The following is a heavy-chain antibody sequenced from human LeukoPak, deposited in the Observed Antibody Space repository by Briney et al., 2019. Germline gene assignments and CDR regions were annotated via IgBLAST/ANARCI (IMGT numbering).Heavy chain of an antibody. Sequence: SETLSLTCAVYGGSFSGYYWSWIRQPPGKGLEWIGEINHSGSTNYNPSLKSRVTISVDTSKNQFSLKLSSVPAADTAVYYCATGVHGIAAAGDYYFDYWGQGTLVTVSS. CDR1: GGSFSGYY. D-gene: IGHD6-13*01. J-gene: IGHJ4*02. V-gene: IGHV4-34*01. CDR2: INHSGST. CDR3: ATGVHGIAAAGDYYFDY.